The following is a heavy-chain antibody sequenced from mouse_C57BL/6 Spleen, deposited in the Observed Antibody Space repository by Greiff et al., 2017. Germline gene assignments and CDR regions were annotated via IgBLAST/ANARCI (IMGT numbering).Heavy chain of an antibody. CDR1: GYTFTSYW. D-gene: IGHD1-1*01. Sequence: QVQLKQPGAELVKPGASVKMSCKASGYTFTSYWITWVKQRPGQGLEWIGDIYPGSGSTNYNEKFKSKATLTVDTSSSTAYMQLSSLTSEDSAVYYCARWDTTVTDAMDYWGQGTSVTVSS. V-gene: IGHV1-55*01. CDR3: ARWDTTVTDAMDY. CDR2: IYPGSGST. J-gene: IGHJ4*01.